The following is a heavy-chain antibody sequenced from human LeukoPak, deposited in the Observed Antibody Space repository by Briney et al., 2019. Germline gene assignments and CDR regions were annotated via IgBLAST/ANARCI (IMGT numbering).Heavy chain of an antibody. CDR1: GGSISSYY. J-gene: IGHJ5*02. CDR2: IYYSGST. CDR3: ARGGYNTGWSPPGWFDP. Sequence: SETQSLTCTVSGGSISSYYWSWIRQPPGKGLEWIGYIYYSGSTNYNPSLKSRLTISVDTSNNQFSLKLTSVTAADTAVYYCARGGYNTGWSPPGWFDPWGQGTLVTVSS. V-gene: IGHV4-59*01. D-gene: IGHD6-19*01.